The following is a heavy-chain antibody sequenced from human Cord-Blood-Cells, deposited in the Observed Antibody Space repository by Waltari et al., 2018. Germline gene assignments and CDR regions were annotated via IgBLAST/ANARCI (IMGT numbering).Heavy chain of an antibody. CDR1: GRSFSGYS. CDR3: ARFPKYYDFWSGYNNWFDP. Sequence: QVQLQQWGAGPLKPSETLSLTCAVYGRSFSGYSWSWIRQPPGKGLEWTGEINRSGSTNYNPSLKSRGTITVVTSKNQFSLKLSSVTGADTAVYYCARFPKYYDFWSGYNNWFDPWGQGTLVTVSS. CDR2: INRSGST. D-gene: IGHD3-3*01. V-gene: IGHV4-34*01. J-gene: IGHJ5*02.